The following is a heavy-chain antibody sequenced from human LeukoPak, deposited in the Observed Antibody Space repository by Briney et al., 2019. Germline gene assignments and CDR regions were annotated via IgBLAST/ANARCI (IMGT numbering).Heavy chain of an antibody. CDR1: GFTFSSYA. V-gene: IGHV3-74*03. Sequence: GGSLRLSCAASGFTFSSYAMHWVRQAPGKGLVWVSRINGDGSNTTYADSVKGRFTISRDNDKNTLYLQMNSLRAEDTAVYHCARSRSWYSTYSFDIWGQGTMVTVSS. D-gene: IGHD6-13*01. J-gene: IGHJ3*02. CDR2: INGDGSNT. CDR3: ARSRSWYSTYSFDI.